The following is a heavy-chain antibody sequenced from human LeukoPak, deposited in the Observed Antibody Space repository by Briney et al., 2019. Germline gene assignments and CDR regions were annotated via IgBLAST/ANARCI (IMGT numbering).Heavy chain of an antibody. J-gene: IGHJ4*02. V-gene: IGHV3-73*01. Sequence: GGSLRLSCAASGFTFSGSAMHWVRQASGKGLEWLGRIKTKANNYATAYAASVKGRFTISRDDSKNTAYLQINSLKTEDTAVYYCATDLVDRVSFDYWGQGTLVTVSS. D-gene: IGHD2-8*02. CDR3: ATDLVDRVSFDY. CDR1: GFTFSGSA. CDR2: IKTKANNYAT.